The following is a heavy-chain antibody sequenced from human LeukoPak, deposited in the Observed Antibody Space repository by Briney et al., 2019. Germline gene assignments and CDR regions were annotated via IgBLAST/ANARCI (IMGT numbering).Heavy chain of an antibody. J-gene: IGHJ4*02. CDR2: INGDGSST. V-gene: IGHV3-74*01. D-gene: IGHD7-27*01. CDR3: ARRSQLGGFFDN. CDR1: GFSFSTYW. Sequence: GGSLRLSCAASGFSFSTYWMHWVRQASGKGLVWVSRINGDGSSTNYADSVKGRFTVSRDNAKNTLYLQMNSLRAEDTAVYFCARRSQLGGFFDNWGQGTLVTVSS.